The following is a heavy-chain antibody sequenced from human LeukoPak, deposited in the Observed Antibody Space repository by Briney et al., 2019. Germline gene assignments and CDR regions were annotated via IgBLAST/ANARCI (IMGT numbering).Heavy chain of an antibody. J-gene: IGHJ4*02. D-gene: IGHD6-19*01. V-gene: IGHV4-38-2*02. CDR1: GYPISSGYY. Sequence: NTSETLSLTCTVSGYPISSGYYWGWIRQPPGKGLEWIGSIYHSGSTYYNPSLKSRVTISVDTSKNQFSLKLSSVTAADTAVYYCARVMGIAVAVGFDYWGQGTLVTVSS. CDR2: IYHSGST. CDR3: ARVMGIAVAVGFDY.